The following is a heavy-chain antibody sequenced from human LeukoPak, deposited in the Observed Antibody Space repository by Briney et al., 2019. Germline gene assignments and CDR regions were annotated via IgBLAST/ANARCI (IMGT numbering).Heavy chain of an antibody. V-gene: IGHV4-34*01. CDR1: GGPFSGYY. Sequence: SETVSLTCAVYGGPFSGYYWSWIRQPPGKGLEWIGEINHSGSTNYNPSLKSRVTISVDTSKNQFSLKLSSVTAADTAVYYCARSSVAGRDWFDPWGQGTLVTVSS. CDR2: INHSGST. D-gene: IGHD6-19*01. CDR3: ARSSVAGRDWFDP. J-gene: IGHJ5*02.